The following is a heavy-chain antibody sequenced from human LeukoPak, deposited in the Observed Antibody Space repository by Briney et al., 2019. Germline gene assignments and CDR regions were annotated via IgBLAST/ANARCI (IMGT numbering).Heavy chain of an antibody. D-gene: IGHD3-22*01. CDR3: ARVPYYYDSSGYSGY. CDR2: INTDGSST. J-gene: IGHJ4*02. Sequence: PGGSLRLSCAASGFTFSSYWMHWVRQAPGKGLVWVSRINTDGSSTSYADSVKGRFTISRDNAKNTLYLQMNSLRAEDTAVYYCARVPYYYDSSGYSGYWGQGTLATVSS. V-gene: IGHV3-74*01. CDR1: GFTFSSYW.